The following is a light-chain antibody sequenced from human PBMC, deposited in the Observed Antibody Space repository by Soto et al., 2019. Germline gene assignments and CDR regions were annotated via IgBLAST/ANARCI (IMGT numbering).Light chain of an antibody. CDR1: TSNLGSNT. CDR2: SDN. CDR3: ATRDDSLNAVV. Sequence: QSVLTQPPSASGTPGQRVTISCSGSTSNLGSNTVDWYQQLPGVAPKLLIYSDNKRPSGVPDRFSGSKSGTSASLAFSGLQSEDEADYYCATRDDSLNAVVFGGGTSSPS. V-gene: IGLV1-44*01. J-gene: IGLJ2*01.